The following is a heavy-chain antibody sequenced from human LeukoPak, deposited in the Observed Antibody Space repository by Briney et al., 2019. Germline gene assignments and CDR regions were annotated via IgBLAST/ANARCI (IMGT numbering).Heavy chain of an antibody. V-gene: IGHV1-2*02. CDR2: INPNSGGT. D-gene: IGHD3-22*01. J-gene: IGHJ4*02. Sequence: GASVKVSCKASGGTFSSYAISWVRQAPGQGLEWMGWINPNSGGTNYAQKFQGRVTMTRDTSISTAYMELSRLRSDDTAVYYCAREGYYDSSGYYPIDYWGQGTLVTVSS. CDR1: GGTFSSYA. CDR3: AREGYYDSSGYYPIDY.